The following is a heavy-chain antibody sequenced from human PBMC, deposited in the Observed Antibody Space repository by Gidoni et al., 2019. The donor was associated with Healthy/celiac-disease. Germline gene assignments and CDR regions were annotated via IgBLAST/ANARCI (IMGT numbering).Heavy chain of an antibody. CDR2: IKSKTDGGTT. Sequence: EVQLVESGGGLVKPGGSLRLSCAASGFTFSNAWMNWVRQAPGKGLEWVGRIKSKTDGGTTDYAAPVKGRFTISRDDSKNTLYLQMNSLKTEDTAVYYCTTPEVLSRRYSGYDSRGLDYWGQGTLVTVSS. CDR1: GFTFSNAW. V-gene: IGHV3-15*07. CDR3: TTPEVLSRRYSGYDSRGLDY. D-gene: IGHD5-12*01. J-gene: IGHJ4*02.